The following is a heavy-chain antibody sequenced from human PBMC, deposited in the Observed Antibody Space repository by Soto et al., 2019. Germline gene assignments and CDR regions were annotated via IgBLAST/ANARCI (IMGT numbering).Heavy chain of an antibody. V-gene: IGHV4-31*03. CDR3: ARGSSSSSLYAFDI. J-gene: IGHJ3*02. CDR2: MDYSGSC. Sequence: TLPLTGTVSGGSIRGGGSYWSWMRQRPGKGLEWIGYMDYSGSCYYNPSPKGRVMISSDTSKNQFSLKLSSVTAADTAVYYCARGSSSSSLYAFDIWGQGTMVTVSS. D-gene: IGHD6-6*01. CDR1: GGSIRGGGSY.